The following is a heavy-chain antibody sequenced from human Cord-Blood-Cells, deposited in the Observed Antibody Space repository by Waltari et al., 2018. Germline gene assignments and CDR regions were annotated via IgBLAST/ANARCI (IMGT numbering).Heavy chain of an antibody. J-gene: IGHJ3*02. V-gene: IGHV3-53*01. CDR1: GFTVSSNY. Sequence: SCAASGFTVSSNYMSWVRQAPGKGLEWVSVIYSGGSTYYADSVKGRFTISRDNSKNTLYLQMNSLRAEDTAVYYCARSNYYGSGSRAFDIWGQGTMVTVSS. CDR2: IYSGGST. D-gene: IGHD3-10*01. CDR3: ARSNYYGSGSRAFDI.